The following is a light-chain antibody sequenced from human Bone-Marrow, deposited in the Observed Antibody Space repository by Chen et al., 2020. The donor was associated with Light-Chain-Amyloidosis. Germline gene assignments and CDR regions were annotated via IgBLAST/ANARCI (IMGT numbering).Light chain of an antibody. J-gene: IGLJ2*01. CDR3: QSADSSGTYEVI. V-gene: IGLV3-25*03. CDR2: RDT. CDR1: DLPTKY. Sequence: SYELTQPPSVSVSPRPTARLTCSGDDLPTKYAYWYQQKPGQAPVLVIHRDTERPSGISERFSGSSSGTTATLTISGVQAEDEADYHCQSADSSGTYEVIFGGGTKLTVL.